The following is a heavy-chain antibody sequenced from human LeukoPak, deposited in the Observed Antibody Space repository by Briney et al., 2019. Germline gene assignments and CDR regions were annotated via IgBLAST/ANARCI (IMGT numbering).Heavy chain of an antibody. CDR1: GGSISSSSYY. CDR3: ASGDDYGNYEAVGWFDP. J-gene: IGHJ5*02. D-gene: IGHD4-11*01. CDR2: IYYSGST. Sequence: PSETLSLTCTVSGGSISSSSYYWGWIRQPPGKGLEWIGSIYYSGSTYYNPSLKSRVTISVDTSKNQFSLKLSSVTAADTAVYYCASGDDYGNYEAVGWFDPWGQGTLVTVSS. V-gene: IGHV4-39*01.